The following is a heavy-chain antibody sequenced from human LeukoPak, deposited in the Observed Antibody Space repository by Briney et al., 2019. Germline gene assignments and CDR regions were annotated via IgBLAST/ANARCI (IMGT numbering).Heavy chain of an antibody. CDR2: ISYDGSNK. D-gene: IGHD2-21*02. CDR1: GFTFSSYG. Sequence: GGSLRLSCAASGFTFSSYGMHWVRQAPGKGLEWVAVISYDGSNKYYADSVKGRFTISRDNAKNSLYLPMNSLRAEDTALYYCARGGPAYCGGDCYHAFDIWGQGTMVTVSS. V-gene: IGHV3-30*03. CDR3: ARGGPAYCGGDCYHAFDI. J-gene: IGHJ3*02.